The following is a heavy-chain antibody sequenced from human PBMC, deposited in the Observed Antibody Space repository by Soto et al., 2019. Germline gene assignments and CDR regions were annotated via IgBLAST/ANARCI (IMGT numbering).Heavy chain of an antibody. CDR1: GFTFSSYS. Sequence: GGSLRLSCAASGFTFSSYSMNWVRQAPGKGLEWVSSISSSSSYIYYADSVKGRFTISRDNAKNSLYLQMNSLGAEDTAVYYCARDFLGSYYRRWLGGMDVWGQGTTVTVSS. D-gene: IGHD3-10*01. CDR3: ARDFLGSYYRRWLGGMDV. CDR2: ISSSSSYI. J-gene: IGHJ6*02. V-gene: IGHV3-21*01.